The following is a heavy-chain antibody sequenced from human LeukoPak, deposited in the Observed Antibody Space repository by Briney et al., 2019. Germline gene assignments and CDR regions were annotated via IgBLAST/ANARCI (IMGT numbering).Heavy chain of an antibody. V-gene: IGHV4-31*03. CDR1: GVSISSGGYY. D-gene: IGHD4-11*01. CDR3: ARGPVRDYSNY. Sequence: SETLSLACTVSGVSISSGGYYWSWIRQHPGKGLEWIGYIYYSGSTYYNPSLKSRLTISLDTSSNQFSLKLNSVTAADTAVYYCARGPVRDYSNYWGQGTLVTVSS. CDR2: IYYSGST. J-gene: IGHJ4*02.